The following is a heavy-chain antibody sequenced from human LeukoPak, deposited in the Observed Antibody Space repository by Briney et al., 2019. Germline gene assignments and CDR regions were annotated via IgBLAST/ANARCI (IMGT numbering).Heavy chain of an antibody. D-gene: IGHD3-10*01. V-gene: IGHV4-34*01. CDR2: INHSGST. CDR3: ARRLGGSGSYYY. J-gene: IGHJ4*02. CDR1: GGSFSGYY. Sequence: KPSETLSLTCAVYGGSFSGYYWSWIRQPPGKGLEWIGEINHSGSTNYNPSLKSRVTISVDTSKDQFSLKLSSVTAADTAVYYCARRLGGSGSYYYWGQGTLVTVSS.